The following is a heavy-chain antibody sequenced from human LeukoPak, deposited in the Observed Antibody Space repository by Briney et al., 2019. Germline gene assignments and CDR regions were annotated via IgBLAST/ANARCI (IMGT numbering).Heavy chain of an antibody. CDR2: INDSGST. CDR1: GGSISSGDYY. J-gene: IGHJ2*01. V-gene: IGHV4-39*07. CDR3: ARGRELGLRAVAGTRYFDL. D-gene: IGHD6-19*01. Sequence: SETLSLTCTVSGGSISSGDYYWSWIRQPPGKGLEWIGEINDSGSTNYNPCLKSRVTISVDTSKNQFSLKLSSVTAADTAVYYCARGRELGLRAVAGTRYFDLWGRGTLVTVSS.